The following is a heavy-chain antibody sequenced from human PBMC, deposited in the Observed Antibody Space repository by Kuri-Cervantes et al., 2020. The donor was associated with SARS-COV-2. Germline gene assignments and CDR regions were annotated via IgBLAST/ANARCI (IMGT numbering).Heavy chain of an antibody. CDR1: GGSISSYY. J-gene: IGHJ6*03. V-gene: IGHV4-4*07. CDR3: ERGVVITSYYYYMDV. CDR2: IYISGST. D-gene: IGHD3-3*01. Sequence: GSLRLSCTVSGGSISSYYWSLIRQPAGKGLEWIGRIYISGSTNYNPSLKSRVTMSVDTSKNQFSLKLSSVTAADTAVYYCERGVVITSYYYYMDVWGKGTTVTVSS.